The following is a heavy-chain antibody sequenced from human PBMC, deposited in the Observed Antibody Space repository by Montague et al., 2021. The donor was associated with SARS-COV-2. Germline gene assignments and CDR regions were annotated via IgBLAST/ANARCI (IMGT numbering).Heavy chain of an antibody. J-gene: IGHJ3*01. D-gene: IGHD1-1*01. Sequence: SLRLSCAASGFTFGDYTMNWVRQAPGKGLVWLSYIHSNGRIFYGDSVKGRFSVSRDDAKNSLYLQMTSLSAEDAALYFCVRDENWAFDVWGQGTMVTVSS. V-gene: IGHV3-69-1*01. CDR1: GFTFGDYT. CDR3: VRDENWAFDV. CDR2: IHSNGRI.